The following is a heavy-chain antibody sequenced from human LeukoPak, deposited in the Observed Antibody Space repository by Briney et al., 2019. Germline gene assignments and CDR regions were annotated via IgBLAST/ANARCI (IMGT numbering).Heavy chain of an antibody. CDR3: AREGVITMVRGAPHYYYYYYMDV. CDR2: INHSGST. V-gene: IGHV4-34*01. D-gene: IGHD3-10*01. CDR1: GGSFSGYS. J-gene: IGHJ6*03. Sequence: PSETLSLTCAVSGGSFSGYSWSWIRQPPGKGLEWIGEINHSGSTNYNPSLKSRVTISVDTSKNQFSLRLISVTAADTAVYYCAREGVITMVRGAPHYYYYYYMDVWGKGTTVTVSS.